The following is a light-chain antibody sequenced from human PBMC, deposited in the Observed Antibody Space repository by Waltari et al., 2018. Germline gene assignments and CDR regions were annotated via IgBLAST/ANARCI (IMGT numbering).Light chain of an antibody. CDR3: SSFAGSNTVK. V-gene: IGLV2-8*01. J-gene: IGLJ2*01. CDR2: EVS. Sequence: QSALTQPPSASGSPGQSVTISCTGPSSDVGGYNYVSWYQQYPGKAPKLIVYEVSNRPSGVPGRFSGSKAGNTASLTVSRLQAEDEADYYCSSFAGSNTVKFGGGTKLTVL. CDR1: SSDVGGYNY.